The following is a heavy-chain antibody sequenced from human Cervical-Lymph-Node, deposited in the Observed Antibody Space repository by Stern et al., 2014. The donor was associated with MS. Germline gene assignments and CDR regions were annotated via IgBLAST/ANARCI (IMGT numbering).Heavy chain of an antibody. Sequence: QVTLKESGPTLVKPTETLRLTCTFSGFSLRTNGVAVGWIRQTPGKALEFLALIYWDGDKRYNPSLKRRLTITTDTSPSQVVLKMTTRTPVDTATYYWLSPPPGDFLEDAFDIWGQGTMVTISS. CDR1: GFSLRTNGVA. CDR3: LSPPPGDFLEDAFDI. J-gene: IGHJ3*02. D-gene: IGHD4-17*01. V-gene: IGHV2-5*02. CDR2: IYWDGDK.